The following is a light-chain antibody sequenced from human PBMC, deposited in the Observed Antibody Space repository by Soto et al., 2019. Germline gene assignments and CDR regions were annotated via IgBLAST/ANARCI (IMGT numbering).Light chain of an antibody. CDR3: QQLNSYSYT. V-gene: IGKV1-9*01. Sequence: DIQLTQSPSFLSASVGDRVTITCRASQGISSYLAWYQQKPGKAPKLLIYAASTLQSGVPSRFSGSGSGTEFTLTISSLQPEDFATYYCQQLNSYSYTFGQGTKRDIK. CDR1: QGISSY. J-gene: IGKJ2*01. CDR2: AAS.